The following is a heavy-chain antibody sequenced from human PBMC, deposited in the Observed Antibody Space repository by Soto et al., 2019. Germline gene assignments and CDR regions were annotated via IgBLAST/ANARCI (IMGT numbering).Heavy chain of an antibody. V-gene: IGHV3-66*01. CDR3: ARDRMGSDPPGYSSSWCYFDY. Sequence: EVQLVESGGGLVQPGGSLRLSCTASGFTVSSNYMSWVRQAPGQGLEWVSVIYSGGSTYYADSVKGRFTISRDNSKNTLYLQMNGLRAGDRAVYYCARDRMGSDPPGYSSSWCYFDYWGQGSLGIVSS. D-gene: IGHD6-13*01. CDR2: IYSGGST. CDR1: GFTVSSNY. J-gene: IGHJ4*02.